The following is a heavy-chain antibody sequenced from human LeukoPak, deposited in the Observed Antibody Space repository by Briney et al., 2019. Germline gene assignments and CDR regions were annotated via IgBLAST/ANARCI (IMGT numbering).Heavy chain of an antibody. CDR2: INPKSGAT. D-gene: IGHD3-9*01. V-gene: IGHV1-2*02. Sequence: AASVKVSCRASGYTFTGYYMHWVRQAPGQGLQWMGWINPKSGATKYAQNFQGRVTMTRDTSISTVYVEVSRLRSDDPAVYYCTRAQAPGGRYFDFDYWGQGTLVTVSS. J-gene: IGHJ4*02. CDR3: TRAQAPGGRYFDFDY. CDR1: GYTFTGYY.